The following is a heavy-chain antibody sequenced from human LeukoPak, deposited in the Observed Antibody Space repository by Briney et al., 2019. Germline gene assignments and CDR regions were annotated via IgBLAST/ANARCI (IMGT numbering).Heavy chain of an antibody. D-gene: IGHD1-26*01. CDR3: ARASGSYRWFDS. J-gene: IGHJ5*01. CDR2: INPNSGGT. Sequence: ASVKVSCKASGYTFTGYYMHWVRQAPGQGLEWMGWINPNSGGTNYAQKFQGRVTMTRDTSISTAYMELSRLRSDDTAVYYCARASGSYRWFDSWGQGTLVTVSS. CDR1: GYTFTGYY. V-gene: IGHV1-2*02.